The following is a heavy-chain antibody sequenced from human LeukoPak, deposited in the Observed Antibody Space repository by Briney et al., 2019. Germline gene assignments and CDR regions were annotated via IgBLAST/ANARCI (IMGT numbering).Heavy chain of an antibody. Sequence: PSETLSLTCGVSVDSISSYYWSCVREPPGKGREWSGYLYYSESTNYNPSLKSRVTISVDTSKNQFSLKLSSATAADTAVYYCAAGSAVAEYYYYYGMDVWGQGTTVTVSS. D-gene: IGHD6-19*01. CDR1: VDSISSYY. V-gene: IGHV4-59*08. CDR3: AAGSAVAEYYYYYGMDV. J-gene: IGHJ6*02. CDR2: LYYSEST.